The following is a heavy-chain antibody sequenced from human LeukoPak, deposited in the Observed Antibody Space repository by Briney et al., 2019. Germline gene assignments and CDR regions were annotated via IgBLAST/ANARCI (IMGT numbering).Heavy chain of an antibody. CDR2: INPSGGST. D-gene: IGHD4-17*01. J-gene: IGHJ5*02. V-gene: IGHV1-46*01. CDR1: GYTFTSYY. CDR3: ARIGRNTVTTFNWFDP. Sequence: RGASVKVSCKASGYTFTSYYMHWVRQAPGQGLEWMGIINPSGGSTSYAQKFQGRVTMTRDMSTSTVYMELSRLRSDDTAVYYCARIGRNTVTTFNWFDPWGQGTLVTVSS.